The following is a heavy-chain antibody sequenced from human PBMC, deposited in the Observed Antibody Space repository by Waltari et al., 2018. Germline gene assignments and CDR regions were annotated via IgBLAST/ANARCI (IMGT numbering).Heavy chain of an antibody. CDR1: GYSISSGYY. Sequence: QVQLQESGPGLVKPSETLSLTCAVSGYSISSGYYWGWIRQPPGKGLEWIGSIYHSGSTYYNPSLKSRVTIAVDTSKNQFSLKLSAVTAADTAVYYCARRAYNLGFFDYWGQGTLVTVSS. CDR2: IYHSGST. CDR3: ARRAYNLGFFDY. J-gene: IGHJ4*02. D-gene: IGHD3-3*01. V-gene: IGHV4-38-2*01.